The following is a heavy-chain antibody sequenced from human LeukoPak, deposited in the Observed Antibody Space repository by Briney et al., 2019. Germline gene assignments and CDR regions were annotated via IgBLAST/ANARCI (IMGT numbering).Heavy chain of an antibody. J-gene: IGHJ3*02. V-gene: IGHV4-39*07. CDR1: GGSISSSSYY. Sequence: PSETLSLTCTVSGGSISSSSYYWGWIRQPPGKGLEWIGSIYYSGSTYYNPSLKSRVTISVDTSKNQFSLKLSSVTAADTAVYYCARVKTLYCSGGSCTPDAFDIWGQGTMVTVSS. D-gene: IGHD2-15*01. CDR2: IYYSGST. CDR3: ARVKTLYCSGGSCTPDAFDI.